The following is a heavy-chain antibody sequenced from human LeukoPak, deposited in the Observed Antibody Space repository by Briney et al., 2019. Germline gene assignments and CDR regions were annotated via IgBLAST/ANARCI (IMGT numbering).Heavy chain of an antibody. J-gene: IGHJ5*02. CDR2: INPSGGST. D-gene: IGHD6-13*01. CDR3: ARDVAAAGNSALTWFDP. Sequence: AASVKVSCKASGYTFTSYYMHWVRQAPGQGLEWMGIINPSGGSTSYAQKFQGRVTITTDESTSTAYMELSSLRSEDTAVYYCARDVAAAGNSALTWFDPWGQGTLVTVSS. V-gene: IGHV1-46*01. CDR1: GYTFTSYY.